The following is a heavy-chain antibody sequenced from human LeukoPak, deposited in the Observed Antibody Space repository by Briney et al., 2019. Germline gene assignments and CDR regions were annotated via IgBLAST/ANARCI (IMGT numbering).Heavy chain of an antibody. J-gene: IGHJ3*02. CDR1: GFTFSTYN. V-gene: IGHV3-48*04. CDR3: ARERDAYCGGDCYSGVGDAFDI. Sequence: PGGSLRLSCAASGFTFSTYNMNWVRQAPGKGLEWVSYISSSSGTMYYADSVKGRFTISRDNAKNSLYLQMNSLRAEDTAVYYCARERDAYCGGDCYSGVGDAFDIWGQGTMVTVSS. CDR2: ISSSSGTM. D-gene: IGHD2-21*02.